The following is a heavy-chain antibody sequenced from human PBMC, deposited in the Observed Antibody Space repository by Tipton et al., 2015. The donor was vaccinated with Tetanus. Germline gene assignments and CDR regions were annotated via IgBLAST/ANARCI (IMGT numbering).Heavy chain of an antibody. CDR3: AKTASNSGGSTNY. Sequence: SLRLSCAASGFTFSNYAMSWVRQAPGKGLEWVSTITGSTGSTYYADSVKGRFTISGDNSKNTLYLQMNSLRAGDTAVYYCAKTASNSGGSTNYWGQGTLVTVSS. CDR2: ITGSTGST. V-gene: IGHV3-23*01. D-gene: IGHD4-23*01. J-gene: IGHJ4*02. CDR1: GFTFSNYA.